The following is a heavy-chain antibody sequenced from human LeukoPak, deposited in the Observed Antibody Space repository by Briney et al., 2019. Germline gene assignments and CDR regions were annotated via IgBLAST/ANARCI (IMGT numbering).Heavy chain of an antibody. D-gene: IGHD2-15*01. CDR1: GYTLTTLD. CDR3: ARVDGSPDY. Sequence: ASVKVSCKASGYTLTTLDINWVRQATGQGLEWMGWINTNSGYTGNAQKFQGRVTITRDTSMSTAYMELSGLTSEDTAVYYCARVDGSPDYWGQGTLVTVSS. CDR2: INTNSGYT. J-gene: IGHJ4*02. V-gene: IGHV1-8*03.